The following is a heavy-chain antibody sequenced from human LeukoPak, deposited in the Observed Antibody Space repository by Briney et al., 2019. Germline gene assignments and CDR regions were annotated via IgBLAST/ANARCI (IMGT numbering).Heavy chain of an antibody. Sequence: KPGGSLRLSCAASGFTFSSYSMNWVRQAPGKGPEWVSSISSSSSYIYYADSVKGRFTISRDNAKNSLYLQMNSLRAEDTAVYYCASKERKAAAANGSYWGQGTLVTVSS. D-gene: IGHD6-13*01. CDR1: GFTFSSYS. J-gene: IGHJ4*02. CDR2: ISSSSSYI. CDR3: ASKERKAAAANGSY. V-gene: IGHV3-21*01.